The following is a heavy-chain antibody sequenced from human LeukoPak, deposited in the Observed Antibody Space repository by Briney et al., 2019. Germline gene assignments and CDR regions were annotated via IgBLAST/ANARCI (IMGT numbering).Heavy chain of an antibody. CDR1: GGTFSSYA. J-gene: IGHJ5*02. CDR2: IIPIFGTA. D-gene: IGHD3-22*01. V-gene: IGHV1-69*05. Sequence: SVKVSCKASGGTFSSYAISWVRQAPGQGLEWMGRIIPIFGTANYAQKFQGRVTITTDESTSTAYMELSSLRSEETAVYYCARAWDYYDSSGQGWFDPWGQGTLVTVSS. CDR3: ARAWDYYDSSGQGWFDP.